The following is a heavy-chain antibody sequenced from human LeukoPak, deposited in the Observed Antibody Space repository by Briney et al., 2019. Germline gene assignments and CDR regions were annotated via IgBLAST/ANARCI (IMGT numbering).Heavy chain of an antibody. Sequence: PGGSLRLSCAASGFTLSSYSMNWVRQAPGKGLEWVSYISSSSSTIYYADSVKGRFTISRDNAKNSLYLQMNSLRAEDTAVYYCARRGPAAGTDYWGQGTLVTVSS. J-gene: IGHJ4*02. CDR2: ISSSSSTI. CDR3: ARRGPAAGTDY. D-gene: IGHD6-13*01. CDR1: GFTLSSYS. V-gene: IGHV3-48*01.